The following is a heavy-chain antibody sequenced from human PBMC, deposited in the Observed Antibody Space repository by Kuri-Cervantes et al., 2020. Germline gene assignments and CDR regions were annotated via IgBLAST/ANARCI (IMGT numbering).Heavy chain of an antibody. D-gene: IGHD5-24*01. V-gene: IGHV1-69*13. J-gene: IGHJ4*02. CDR1: GGTFSSYA. Sequence: SVKVSCKASGGTFSSYAISWVRQAPGQGLEWMGGIIPIFGTANYAQKFQGRVTVTADESTSTAYMELSSLRSEDTAVYYCARGSPGRWLQLEFDYWGQGTLVTVSS. CDR3: ARGSPGRWLQLEFDY. CDR2: IIPIFGTA.